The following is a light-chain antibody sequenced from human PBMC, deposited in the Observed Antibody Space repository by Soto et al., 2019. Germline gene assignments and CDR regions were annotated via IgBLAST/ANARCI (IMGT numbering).Light chain of an antibody. Sequence: TQSPATLSVSPGDRATLSCRASQSVSRNFAWYQQKPGQAPRLLIYGASTRATGVPARFSGSGSATEFTLSISSLQSEDVAVYYCQQYGDWPPETFGQGTKLEI. J-gene: IGKJ2*01. V-gene: IGKV3-15*01. CDR1: QSVSRN. CDR2: GAS. CDR3: QQYGDWPPET.